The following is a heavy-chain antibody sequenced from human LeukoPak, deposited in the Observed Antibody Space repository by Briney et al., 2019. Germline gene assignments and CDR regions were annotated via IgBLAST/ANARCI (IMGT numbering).Heavy chain of an antibody. CDR2: MSSSGSTI. V-gene: IGHV3-11*01. CDR1: GFTFNDYY. Sequence: PGGSLRLSCAASGFTFNDYYMSWIRQAPGKGLEWVSYMSSSGSTIYYADSVKGRFTISRDNAKNSLYLQMNSLRAEDTAVYYCAKGNYQLMWDVVRDYYYMDVWGKGTTVTVSS. CDR3: AKGNYQLMWDVVRDYYYMDV. J-gene: IGHJ6*03. D-gene: IGHD1-7*01.